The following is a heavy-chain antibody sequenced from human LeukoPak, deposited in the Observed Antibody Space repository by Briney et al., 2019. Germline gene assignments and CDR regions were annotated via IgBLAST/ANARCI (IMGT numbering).Heavy chain of an antibody. CDR1: GVSISSYY. Sequence: KPSETLSLTCTVSGVSISSYYWSWIRQPPGKGLEWIGYIYYSGSTNYNPSLKSRVTISVDTSKNQFSLKLSSVTAADTAVYYCARVTGIFNAFDIWGQGTMVTVSS. J-gene: IGHJ3*02. D-gene: IGHD1-20*01. V-gene: IGHV4-59*01. CDR2: IYYSGST. CDR3: ARVTGIFNAFDI.